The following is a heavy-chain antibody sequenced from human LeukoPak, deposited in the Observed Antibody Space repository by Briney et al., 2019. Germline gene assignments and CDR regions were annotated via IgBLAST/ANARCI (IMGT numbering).Heavy chain of an antibody. CDR1: SDSISTHS. CDR3: ARRPYWYFDL. Sequence: SETLSLTCSVSSDSISTHSWSWIRQPAGKRLEWIGHISPSGNTNYNPSLKSRVTMSVDTSKNHFSLKLSSVTAADTAVYYCARRPYWYFDLWGRGTLVTVSS. CDR2: ISPSGNT. V-gene: IGHV4-4*07. J-gene: IGHJ2*01. D-gene: IGHD6-6*01.